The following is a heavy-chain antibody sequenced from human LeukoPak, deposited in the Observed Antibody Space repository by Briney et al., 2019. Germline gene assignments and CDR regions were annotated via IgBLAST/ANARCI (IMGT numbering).Heavy chain of an antibody. V-gene: IGHV4-59*01. J-gene: IGHJ4*02. CDR2: IYYRGNT. D-gene: IGHD2-8*01. Sequence: SETLSLTCIVSGDSIMNYYWTWIRQPPGKRLEWIGYIYYRGNTNYNPSLKSRVTISIDTSKNQFSLKLSSVTAADTAVYYCAAAKGYCTTGVCYPWVRPEYWGQGTRVTVSS. CDR3: AAAKGYCTTGVCYPWVRPEY. CDR1: GDSIMNYY.